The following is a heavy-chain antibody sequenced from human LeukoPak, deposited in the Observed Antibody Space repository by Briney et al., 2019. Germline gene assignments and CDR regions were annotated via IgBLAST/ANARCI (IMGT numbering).Heavy chain of an antibody. Sequence: ASVKVSCKASGYTFTSYDINWVRQATGQGFEWMGWMNPNSGNTGYVQKFQGRVTMTRNTSISTAYMELSSLRPEDTAVYYCARGNSKRYCSGGSCYWFDPWGQGTLVTVSS. CDR1: GYTFTSYD. CDR2: MNPNSGNT. V-gene: IGHV1-8*01. CDR3: ARGNSKRYCSGGSCYWFDP. D-gene: IGHD2-15*01. J-gene: IGHJ5*02.